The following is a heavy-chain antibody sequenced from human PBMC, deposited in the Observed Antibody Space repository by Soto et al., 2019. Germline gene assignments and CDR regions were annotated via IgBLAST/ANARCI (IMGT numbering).Heavy chain of an antibody. CDR2: ISRKGSSI. CDR3: ARGDSIDY. Sequence: GGSLRLSCVASGITFDTYAMNWVRQAPGKGLEWVSGISRKGSSIGYADSVKGRFTISRDNAKNSLYLQMNSLRQEDTALYYCARGDSIDYWGQGTLVTVSS. J-gene: IGHJ4*02. V-gene: IGHV3-20*04. D-gene: IGHD2-15*01. CDR1: GITFDTYA.